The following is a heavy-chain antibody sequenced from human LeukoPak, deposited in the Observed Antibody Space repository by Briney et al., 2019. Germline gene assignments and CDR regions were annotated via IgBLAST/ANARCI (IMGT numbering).Heavy chain of an antibody. CDR2: ISGSGGST. CDR1: GFTFSSYA. D-gene: IGHD6-13*01. CDR3: AKDLSPPGYSSSWYFPPSFDY. Sequence: GGSLRLSCAASGFTFSSYAMSWVRQAPGKGLEWVSAISGSGGSTYYADSVKGRFTISRDNSKNTLYLQMNSLRAEDTAVYYCAKDLSPPGYSSSWYFPPSFDYWGQGTLVTVSS. J-gene: IGHJ4*02. V-gene: IGHV3-23*01.